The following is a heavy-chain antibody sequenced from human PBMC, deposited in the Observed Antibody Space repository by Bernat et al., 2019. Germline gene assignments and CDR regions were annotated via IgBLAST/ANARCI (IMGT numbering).Heavy chain of an antibody. CDR3: ASGVPDGPRIVPIYYYGMDV. J-gene: IGHJ6*02. D-gene: IGHD2-2*01. CDR2: IYYSGST. Sequence: QVQLQESGPGLVKPSQTLSLTCTVSGGSISSGGYYWSWIRQHPGKGLEWIGYIYYSGSTYYNPSLKSRVTISVDTSKNQFSLKLSSVTAADTAMYYCASGVPDGPRIVPIYYYGMDVWGQGTTVTVSS. V-gene: IGHV4-31*03. CDR1: GGSISSGGYY.